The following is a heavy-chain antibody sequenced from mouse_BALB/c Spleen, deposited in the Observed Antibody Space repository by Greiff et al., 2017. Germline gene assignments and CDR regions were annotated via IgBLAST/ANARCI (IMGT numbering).Heavy chain of an antibody. D-gene: IGHD2-2*01. J-gene: IGHJ2*01. V-gene: IGHV5-6-3*01. CDR3: ARDGYYMDY. CDR2: INSNGGST. CDR1: GFTFSSYG. Sequence: EVMLVESGGGLVQPGGSLKLSCAASGFTFSSYGMSWVRQTPDKRLELVATINSNGGSTYYPDSVTGRFTISRDNAKNTLYLQMSSLKSEDTAMYYCARDGYYMDYWGQGTTLTVSS.